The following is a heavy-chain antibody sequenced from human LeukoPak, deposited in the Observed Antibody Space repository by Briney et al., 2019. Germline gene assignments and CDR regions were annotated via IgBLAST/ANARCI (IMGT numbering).Heavy chain of an antibody. D-gene: IGHD5-12*01. CDR2: IYYSGST. CDR3: ARSLVATGFDY. J-gene: IGHJ4*02. V-gene: IGHV4-59*12. Sequence: SETLSLTCTVSGGSISSYYWSWIRQPPGKGLEWIGYIYYSGSTNYNPSLKSRVTISVDTSKNQFSLKLRSVTAADTAVYYCARSLVATGFDYWGQGTLVTVSS. CDR1: GGSISSYY.